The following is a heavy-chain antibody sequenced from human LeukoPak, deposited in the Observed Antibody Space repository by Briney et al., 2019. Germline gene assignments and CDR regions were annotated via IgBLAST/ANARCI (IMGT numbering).Heavy chain of an antibody. J-gene: IGHJ4*02. D-gene: IGHD3-3*01. V-gene: IGHV4-34*01. CDR2: INHSGST. Sequence: SETLSLTCAVYGGSFSGYYRSWIRQPPGKGLEWIGEINHSGSTNYNPSLKSRVTISVDTSKNQFSLKLSSVTAADTAVYYCARSYDFWSGYYADYWGQGTLVTVSS. CDR1: GGSFSGYY. CDR3: ARSYDFWSGYYADY.